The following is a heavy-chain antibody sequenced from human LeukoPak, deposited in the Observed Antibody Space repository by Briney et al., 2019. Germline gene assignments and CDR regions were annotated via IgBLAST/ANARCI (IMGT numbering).Heavy chain of an antibody. D-gene: IGHD6-13*01. J-gene: IGHJ4*02. CDR2: IYYSGST. Sequence: PSETLSLTCTVSGGSISSGDYYWSWIRQPPGKGLEWIGYIYYSGSTYYNPSLKSRVTISVDTSKNQFSLKLSSVTAADTAVYYCATMQIAAAGTPPAEDYWGQGTLVTVSS. V-gene: IGHV4-30-4*08. CDR3: ATMQIAAAGTPPAEDY. CDR1: GGSISSGDYY.